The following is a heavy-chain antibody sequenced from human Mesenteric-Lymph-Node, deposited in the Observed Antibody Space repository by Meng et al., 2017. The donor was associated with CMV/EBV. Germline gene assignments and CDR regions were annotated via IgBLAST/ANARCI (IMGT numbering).Heavy chain of an antibody. J-gene: IGHJ5*02. CDR3: ARYDFWSDYRVDP. D-gene: IGHD3-3*01. CDR2: ISGSGGST. Sequence: GESLKISCAASGFTFSSYAMSWVRQAPGKGLEWVSAISGSGGSTYYADSVKGRFTISRDNSKNILYLQMNSLRAEDTAIYYCARYDFWSDYRVDPWGQGALVTVSS. V-gene: IGHV3-23*01. CDR1: GFTFSSYA.